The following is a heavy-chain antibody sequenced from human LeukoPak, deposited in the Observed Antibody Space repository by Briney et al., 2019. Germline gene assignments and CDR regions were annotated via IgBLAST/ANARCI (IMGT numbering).Heavy chain of an antibody. D-gene: IGHD2-2*01. V-gene: IGHV3-30*18. J-gene: IGHJ4*02. CDR3: AKSGQGVVQAAISLYYFDY. Sequence: GRSLRLSCAASGFTFSSYGMHWVRQAPGKGLEWVAVISYDGSNKYYADSVKGRFTISRDNSKNTLYLQMNSLRAEDTAVYYCAKSGQGVVQAAISLYYFDYWGQGTLVTVSS. CDR1: GFTFSSYG. CDR2: ISYDGSNK.